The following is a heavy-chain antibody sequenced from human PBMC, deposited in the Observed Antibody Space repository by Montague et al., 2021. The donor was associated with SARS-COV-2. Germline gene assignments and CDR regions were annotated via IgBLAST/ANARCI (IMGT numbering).Heavy chain of an antibody. Sequence: PALVKPTQTLTLTCTFSGFSLSTSGMRVSWIRQPPGTALEWLTLIDWDDDKYYSTSLKTRLTISKDTPKNQVVLTMTNMDPVDTATYYCARSYGTTVVTRAFDYWGQGTLVTVSS. CDR3: ARSYGTTVVTRAFDY. CDR1: GFSLSTSGMR. D-gene: IGHD4-23*01. V-gene: IGHV2-70*01. J-gene: IGHJ4*02. CDR2: IDWDDDK.